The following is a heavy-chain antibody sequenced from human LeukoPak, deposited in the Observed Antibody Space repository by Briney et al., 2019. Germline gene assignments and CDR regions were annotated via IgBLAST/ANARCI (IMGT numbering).Heavy chain of an antibody. D-gene: IGHD1-1*01. J-gene: IGHJ4*02. CDR2: IYYSGST. CDR1: GGSISSYY. Sequence: PSETLSLTSTVSGGSISSYYWSWIRQPPGKGLEWIGYIYYSGSTNYNPSLKSRVTISVDTSKNQFSLKLSSVTAADTAVYYCARTNDGWYFDYWGQGTLVTVSS. CDR3: ARTNDGWYFDY. V-gene: IGHV4-59*01.